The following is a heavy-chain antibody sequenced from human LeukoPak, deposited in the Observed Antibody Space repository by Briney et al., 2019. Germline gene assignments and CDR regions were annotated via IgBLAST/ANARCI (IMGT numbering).Heavy chain of an antibody. CDR3: ARVARKRGYSYGSLDY. D-gene: IGHD5-18*01. CDR1: GGSISSYY. CDR2: IYYSGST. Sequence: SETLSLTCTVSGGSISSYYWSWIRQPPGKGLEWIGYIYYSGSTNYNPSLKSRVTISVDTSKNQFSLKLSSVTAADTAVYYCARVARKRGYSYGSLDYWGQGTLVTVSS. J-gene: IGHJ4*02. V-gene: IGHV4-59*12.